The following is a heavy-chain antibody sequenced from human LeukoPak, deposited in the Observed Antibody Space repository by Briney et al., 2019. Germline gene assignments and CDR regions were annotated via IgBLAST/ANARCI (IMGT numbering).Heavy chain of an antibody. Sequence: PSETLSLTCAVSGYSISSGYYWGWIRQPPGKGLEWIGSIYHSGSTYYNPFLKSRVTISVDTSKNQFSLKLSSVTAADTAVYYCARRGSAAGTGFDYWGQGTLVTVSS. J-gene: IGHJ4*02. CDR1: GYSISSGYY. D-gene: IGHD6-13*01. CDR3: ARRGSAAGTGFDY. CDR2: IYHSGST. V-gene: IGHV4-38-2*01.